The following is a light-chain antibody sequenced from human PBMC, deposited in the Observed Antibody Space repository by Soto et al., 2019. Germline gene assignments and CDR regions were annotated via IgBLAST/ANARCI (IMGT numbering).Light chain of an antibody. Sequence: DIVMTQSPATLSVSPGERATLSCRASQSVNSNLARYQQKPGQAPWLLIYGASTRSTVIPVRFTGSGSGTEFTLTISSLQSEDFAVYYWQHYYNWPSLITFGPGTKVDIK. J-gene: IGKJ3*01. CDR1: QSVNSN. V-gene: IGKV3-15*01. CDR3: QHYYNWPSLIT. CDR2: GAS.